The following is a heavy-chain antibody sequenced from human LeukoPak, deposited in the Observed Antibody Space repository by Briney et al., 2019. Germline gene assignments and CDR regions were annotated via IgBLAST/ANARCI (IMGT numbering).Heavy chain of an antibody. Sequence: GGSLRLSCAASGFTFSSYGMHWARQAPGKGLEWVAVISYDGSNKYYAESVKGRFTISRDNSKNTLYLQMNSLRAEDTAVYYCVGYDSSGYYKLDGWARGAVLTVSS. CDR2: ISYDGSNK. CDR3: VGYDSSGYYKLDG. V-gene: IGHV3-30*03. D-gene: IGHD3-22*01. CDR1: GFTFSSYG. J-gene: IGHJ4*02.